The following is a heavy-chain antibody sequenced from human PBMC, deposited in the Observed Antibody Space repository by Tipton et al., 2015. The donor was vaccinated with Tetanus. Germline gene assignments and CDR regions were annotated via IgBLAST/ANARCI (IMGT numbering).Heavy chain of an antibody. Sequence: TLSLTCTVSGASFSSDDYYWNWLRQQPGKGLEWIGYIYYSGTTYYNPSLKSRVTMSLDTSKNLFSLKMTSVTAAGTAIYYCARPTRGVVNGLAPGGFDVWGQGTMVTVSS. D-gene: IGHD3-22*01. CDR3: ARPTRGVVNGLAPGGFDV. CDR1: GASFSSDDYY. CDR2: IYYSGTT. V-gene: IGHV4-31*03. J-gene: IGHJ3*01.